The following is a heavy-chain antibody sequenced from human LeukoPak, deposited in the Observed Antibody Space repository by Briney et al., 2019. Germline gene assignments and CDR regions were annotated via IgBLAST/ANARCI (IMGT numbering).Heavy chain of an antibody. D-gene: IGHD2-8*01. Sequence: PSGGSLRLSCAASGFTLSSYAMSWVRQAPGKRLEWVSAISGSGGSTYYADSVKGRFTISRDNSKNTLYLQMNSLRAEDTAVYYCAKSNGAWAFDIWGQGTMVTVSS. J-gene: IGHJ3*02. CDR2: ISGSGGST. V-gene: IGHV3-23*01. CDR3: AKSNGAWAFDI. CDR1: GFTLSSYA.